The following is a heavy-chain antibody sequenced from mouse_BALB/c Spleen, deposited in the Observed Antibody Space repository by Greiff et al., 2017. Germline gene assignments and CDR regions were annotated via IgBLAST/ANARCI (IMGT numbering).Heavy chain of an antibody. D-gene: IGHD2-14*01. CDR2: IWGGGST. Sequence: VKLMESGPGLVAPSQSLSITCTVSGFSLSRYSVHWVRQPPGKGLEWLGMIWGGGSTDYNSALKSRLSISKDNSKSQVFLKMNSLQTDDTAMYYCARDSRDYRYAFAYWGQGTLVTVSA. CDR1: GFSLSRYS. CDR3: ARDSRDYRYAFAY. V-gene: IGHV2-6-4*01. J-gene: IGHJ3*01.